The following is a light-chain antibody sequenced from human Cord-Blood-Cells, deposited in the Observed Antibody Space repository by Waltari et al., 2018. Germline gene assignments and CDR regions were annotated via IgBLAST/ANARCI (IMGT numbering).Light chain of an antibody. Sequence: SSELTQDPAVSVALGHTVRITCQGDSLRSSYASRYQQKPGQAPVLVIYGKNNRPSGIPVRFSGSSSGNTASLTITGAQAEDEADYYCNSRDSSGNHVVFGGGTKLTVL. CDR2: GKN. CDR3: NSRDSSGNHVV. V-gene: IGLV3-19*01. J-gene: IGLJ2*01. CDR1: SLRSSY.